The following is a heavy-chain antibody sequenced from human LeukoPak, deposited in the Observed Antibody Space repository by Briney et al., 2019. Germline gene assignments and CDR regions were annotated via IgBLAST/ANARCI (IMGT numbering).Heavy chain of an antibody. CDR3: AREPRRGHWFDP. CDR2: INPNRGGT. V-gene: IGHV1-2*02. J-gene: IGHJ5*02. Sequence: ASVKVSCKASGYTFTGYYMHWVRQAPGQGLEWMGWINPNRGGTNYAQKFQGRVTMTRDTSISTAYMELSRLRSDDTAVYYCAREPRRGHWFDPWGQGTLVTVSS. CDR1: GYTFTGYY.